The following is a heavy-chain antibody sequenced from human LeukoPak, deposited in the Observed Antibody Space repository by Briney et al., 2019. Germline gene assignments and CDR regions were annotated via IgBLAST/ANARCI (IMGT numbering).Heavy chain of an antibody. CDR1: GFTFSGYG. D-gene: IGHD3-22*01. J-gene: IGHJ3*02. Sequence: NPGGSLRLSCAASGFTFSGYGMNWVRQAPGKGLEWVSSISSSSSYIYYADSVKGRFTISRDNAKNSLYLQMNSLRAEDTAVYYCARKGPREGANYYDSSGYYYDAFDIWGQGTMVTVSS. CDR2: ISSSSSYI. CDR3: ARKGPREGANYYDSSGYYYDAFDI. V-gene: IGHV3-21*01.